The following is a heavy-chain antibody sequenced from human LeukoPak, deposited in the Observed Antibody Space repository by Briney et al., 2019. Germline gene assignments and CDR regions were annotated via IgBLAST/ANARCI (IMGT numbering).Heavy chain of an antibody. CDR1: GFTFSSYE. Sequence: PGGSLRLSCAASGFTFSSYEMNWVRQAPGKGLEWVSYISSSGSTIYYADSVKGRFTISRDNAKNSLYLQMNSLRAEDTAVYYCARDPKAGPTVTTECDSNWGQGTLVTVSS. CDR2: ISSSGSTI. CDR3: ARDPKAGPTVTTECDSN. J-gene: IGHJ4*02. V-gene: IGHV3-48*03. D-gene: IGHD4-17*01.